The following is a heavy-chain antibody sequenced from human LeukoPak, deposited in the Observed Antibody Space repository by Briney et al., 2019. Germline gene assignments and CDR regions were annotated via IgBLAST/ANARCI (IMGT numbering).Heavy chain of an antibody. CDR2: MYYSGST. Sequence: SETLSLTCTVSGGSISGYYCSWIRQPPGKGLEWIGYMYYSGSTKYNPSLKSRVTISVDTSKNQLSLKLSSVTAADTAVYYCARQDYYYYMDVWGKGTTVTVSS. CDR1: GGSISGYY. J-gene: IGHJ6*03. V-gene: IGHV4-59*08. CDR3: ARQDYYYYMDV.